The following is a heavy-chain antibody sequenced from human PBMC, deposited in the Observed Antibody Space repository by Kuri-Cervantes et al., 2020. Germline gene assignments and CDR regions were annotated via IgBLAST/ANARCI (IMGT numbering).Heavy chain of an antibody. V-gene: IGHV1-8*01. CDR2: MNPNSGNT. D-gene: IGHD2-15*01. Sequence: ASVKVSCKASGYTFTSYDINWVRQATGQGLEWMGWMNPNSGNTGYAQKFQGRVTMTRNTSISTAYMELSSLRSEDTAVYYCARQELPWSGGSCYWFDPWGQGTLVTVSS. J-gene: IGHJ5*02. CDR1: GYTFTSYD. CDR3: ARQELPWSGGSCYWFDP.